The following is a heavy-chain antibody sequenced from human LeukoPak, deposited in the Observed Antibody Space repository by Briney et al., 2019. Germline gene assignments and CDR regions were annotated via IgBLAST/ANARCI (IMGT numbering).Heavy chain of an antibody. D-gene: IGHD1-26*01. CDR2: ISGTSGYI. V-gene: IGHV3-21*01. J-gene: IGHJ4*02. Sequence: GGSLRLSCAASGFTFSAYSMNWVRQAPGKGLEWVSSISGTSGYIFYADSVKGRFTISRDNAKNSLFLQMNSLRAEDTAVYYCARGLPLESGSHACYWGQGTLVTVSS. CDR3: ARGLPLESGSHACY. CDR1: GFTFSAYS.